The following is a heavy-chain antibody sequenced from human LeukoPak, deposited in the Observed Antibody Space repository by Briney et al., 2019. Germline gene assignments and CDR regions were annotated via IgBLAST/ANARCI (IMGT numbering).Heavy chain of an antibody. V-gene: IGHV4-4*07. D-gene: IGHD7-27*01. Sequence: KPSETLSLTCTVSGGSISSYYWSWIRQPAGKGLEWIGRIYSSGSTNYNPSLKSRVTMSVDTSKNQFSLKLSSVTAADTAVYYCARLGLLYYYYGMDVWGQGTTVTVSS. CDR2: IYSSGST. CDR1: GGSISSYY. CDR3: ARLGLLYYYYGMDV. J-gene: IGHJ6*02.